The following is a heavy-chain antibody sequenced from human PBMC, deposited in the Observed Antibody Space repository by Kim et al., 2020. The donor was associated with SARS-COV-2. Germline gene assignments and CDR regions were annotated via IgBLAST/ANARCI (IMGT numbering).Heavy chain of an antibody. Sequence: SETLSLTCAVYGGSFSGYYWSWIRQPPGKGLEWIGEINHSGSTNYNPSLKSRVTISVDTSKNQFSLKLSSVTAADTAVYYCARGRATMVRGVMGHNWFDPWGQGTLVTVSS. CDR1: GGSFSGYY. CDR2: INHSGST. D-gene: IGHD3-10*01. CDR3: ARGRATMVRGVMGHNWFDP. V-gene: IGHV4-34*01. J-gene: IGHJ5*02.